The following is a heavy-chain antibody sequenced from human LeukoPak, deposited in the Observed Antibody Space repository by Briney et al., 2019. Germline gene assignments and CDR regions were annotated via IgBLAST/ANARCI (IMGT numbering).Heavy chain of an antibody. D-gene: IGHD3-10*01. CDR2: IIPIFGTA. J-gene: IGHJ3*02. V-gene: IGHV1-69*13. CDR1: GGTFSSYA. CDR3: AREVSLIKYGSGRAEGSAAFDI. Sequence: GASVKVPCKASGGTFSSYAISWVRQAPGQGLEWMGGIIPIFGTANYAQKFQGRVTITADESTSTAYMELSSLRSEDTAVYYCAREVSLIKYGSGRAEGSAAFDIWGQGTMVTVSS.